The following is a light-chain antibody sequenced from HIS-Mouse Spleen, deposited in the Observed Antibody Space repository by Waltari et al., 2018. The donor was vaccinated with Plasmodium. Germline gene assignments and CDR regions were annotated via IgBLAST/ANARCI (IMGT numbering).Light chain of an antibody. CDR3: QQYNNWSFT. Sequence: EIVMTPSPATPSVSPGERATPSCRASQSVSSNLPGYPQKPGQAPRLLIYGASTRATGIPARFSSSGSGTEFTLTISSLQSEDFAVYYCQQYNNWSFTFGPGTKVDIK. CDR1: QSVSSN. V-gene: IGKV3-15*01. J-gene: IGKJ3*01. CDR2: GAS.